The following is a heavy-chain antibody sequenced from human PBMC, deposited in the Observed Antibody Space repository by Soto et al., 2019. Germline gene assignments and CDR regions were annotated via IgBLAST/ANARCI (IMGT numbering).Heavy chain of an antibody. J-gene: IGHJ5*02. D-gene: IGHD3-3*01. CDR2: IYYSGST. CDR1: GGSISSSSYY. CDR3: ARHVPVLRITLFGVVNTLNRFDP. V-gene: IGHV4-39*01. Sequence: SETLSLTCTVSGGSISSSSYYWGWIRQPPGKGLEWIGSIYYSGSTYYNPSLKSRVTISVDTSKNQFSLKLSSVTAADTAVYYCARHVPVLRITLFGVVNTLNRFDPWGQGTLVTVSS.